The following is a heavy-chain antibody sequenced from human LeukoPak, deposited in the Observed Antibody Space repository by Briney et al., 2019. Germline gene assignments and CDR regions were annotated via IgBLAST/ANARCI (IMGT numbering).Heavy chain of an antibody. CDR2: IIPILGIA. J-gene: IGHJ5*02. Sequence: SVKVSCKASGGTFSSYTISWVRQAPGQGLEWMGRIIPILGIANYAQKFQGRVTITADKSTSTAYMGLSSLRSEDTAVYYCARTSLGITGTNWFDPWGQGTLVTVSS. CDR3: ARTSLGITGTNWFDP. D-gene: IGHD1-20*01. V-gene: IGHV1-69*02. CDR1: GGTFSSYT.